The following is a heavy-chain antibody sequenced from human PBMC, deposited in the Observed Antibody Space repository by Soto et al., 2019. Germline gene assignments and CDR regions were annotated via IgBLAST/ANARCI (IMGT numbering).Heavy chain of an antibody. V-gene: IGHV3-48*03. D-gene: IGHD3-9*01. CDR3: ARVADILTGYWVHYYGMDV. Sequence: PGGSLRLSCAASGFTFGSYEMNWVRQAPGKGLEWVSYISSSGSTIYYADSVKGRFTISRDNAKNSLYLQMNSLRAEDTAVYYCARVADILTGYWVHYYGMDVWGQGTTVTVSS. CDR1: GFTFGSYE. CDR2: ISSSGSTI. J-gene: IGHJ6*02.